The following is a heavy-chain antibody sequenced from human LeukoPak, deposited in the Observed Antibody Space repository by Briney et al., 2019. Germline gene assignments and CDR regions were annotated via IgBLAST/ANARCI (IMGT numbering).Heavy chain of an antibody. V-gene: IGHV3-7*01. Sequence: GGSLRLSCAASGFTFRSYWMSWVRQAPGKGLEWVANIKQDGSEKYYVDSVKGRFTISRDNAKNSLYLQMNSLRAEDTAVYYCARTRINLYYFDYWGQGTLVTVSS. J-gene: IGHJ4*02. CDR2: IKQDGSEK. D-gene: IGHD1-14*01. CDR3: ARTRINLYYFDY. CDR1: GFTFRSYW.